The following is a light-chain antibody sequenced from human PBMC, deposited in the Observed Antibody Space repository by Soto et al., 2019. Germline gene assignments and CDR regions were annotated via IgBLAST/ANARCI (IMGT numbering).Light chain of an antibody. J-gene: IGLJ3*02. V-gene: IGLV2-14*01. CDR2: EVS. CDR3: ISDTSSSTWV. Sequence: QSALTQPASVSGSPGQSITISCTGTSSDVGGYNYVSWYQQHPGKAPKLMIYEVSNRPSGVSDRFSGSRSGNTASLTISGLQAEDESDYNYISDTSSSTWVFGGGTKVTVL. CDR1: SSDVGGYNY.